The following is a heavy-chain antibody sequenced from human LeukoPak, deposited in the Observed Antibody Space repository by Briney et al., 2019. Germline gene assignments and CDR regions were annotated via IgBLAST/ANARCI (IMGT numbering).Heavy chain of an antibody. CDR3: ARGSGAYFDH. V-gene: IGHV3-53*01. CDR2: IYSGGST. D-gene: IGHD1-26*01. J-gene: IGHJ4*02. Sequence: GGSLRLSCVASGFTVSSNYMSWVRQAPGKGPEWVSVIYSGGSTYYADSVKGRFAISRDNSKNTLYLQMNTLRAEDTAVYYCARGSGAYFDHWGQGTLVTVSS. CDR1: GFTVSSNY.